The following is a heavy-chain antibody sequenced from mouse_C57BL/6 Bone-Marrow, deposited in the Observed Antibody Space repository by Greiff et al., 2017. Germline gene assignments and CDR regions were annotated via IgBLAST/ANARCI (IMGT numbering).Heavy chain of an antibody. Sequence: EVQLQQSGAELVRPGASVKLSCTASGFNIKDYYMHWVKQRPEPGLEWIGRIDPEAGDTEYAPKFTGKATMTADKSANTAYLQLSNLSSEDTAVYYGTTRGGFDDWGQGTTLTVAS. CDR1: GFNIKDYY. CDR3: TTRGGFDD. V-gene: IGHV14-1*01. CDR2: IDPEAGDT. J-gene: IGHJ2*01.